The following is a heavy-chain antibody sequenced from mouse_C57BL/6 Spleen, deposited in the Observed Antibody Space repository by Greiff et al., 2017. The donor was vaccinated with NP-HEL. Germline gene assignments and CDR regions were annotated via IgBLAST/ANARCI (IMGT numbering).Heavy chain of an antibody. CDR1: GYTFTSYW. CDR2: IDPSDSYT. J-gene: IGHJ1*03. Sequence: QVHVKQSGAELVKPGASVKLSCKASGYTFTSYWMQWVKQRPGQGLEWIGEIDPSDSYTNYNQKFKGKATLTVDTSSSTAYMQLSSLTSEDSAVYYCARWGVLYWYFDVWGTGTTVTVSS. CDR3: ARWGVLYWYFDV. V-gene: IGHV1-50*01.